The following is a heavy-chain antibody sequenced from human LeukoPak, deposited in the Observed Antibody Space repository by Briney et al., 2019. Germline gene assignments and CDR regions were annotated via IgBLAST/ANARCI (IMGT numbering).Heavy chain of an antibody. Sequence: GGSLRLSCAASGFIFSDYYMTWIRQAPGKGREWLSYISGSGSDTNYADSVKGRFTTSRDNAKNSLYLQMNSLRAEDTAVYYCARVGSIAAAGTPDYWGQGTLVTVSS. D-gene: IGHD6-13*01. CDR3: ARVGSIAAAGTPDY. V-gene: IGHV3-11*06. CDR1: GFIFSDYY. J-gene: IGHJ4*02. CDR2: ISGSGSDT.